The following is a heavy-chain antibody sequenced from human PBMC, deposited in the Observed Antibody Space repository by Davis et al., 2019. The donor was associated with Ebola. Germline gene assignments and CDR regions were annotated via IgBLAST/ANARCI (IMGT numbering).Heavy chain of an antibody. J-gene: IGHJ4*02. CDR1: GFSLSTSGVG. Sequence: SGPTLVKPTPTLTLTCTFSGFSLSTSGVGVGWIRQPPGKALEWLAPIYWDDDKRYRPSLKSRPTITKDTSKNQVVLTMINMDPVDTATYYCAHRLGRFGEWNFDYWGLGTLVTVSS. CDR3: AHRLGRFGEWNFDY. V-gene: IGHV2-5*02. CDR2: IYWDDDK. D-gene: IGHD3-10*01.